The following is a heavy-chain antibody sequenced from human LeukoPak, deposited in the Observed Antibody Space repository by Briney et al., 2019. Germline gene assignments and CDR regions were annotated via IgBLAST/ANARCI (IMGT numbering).Heavy chain of an antibody. V-gene: IGHV4-39*01. Sequence: PSETLSLTCTVSGGSISISSYYWGWVRQPPGKGLEWIGSVYYSGNTYYCPSLKSRVTISADTSKNQFSLKVSSVTAADTAVYYCARHNAPSHPFDSWGQGTLVTVSS. CDR1: GGSISISSYY. J-gene: IGHJ4*02. CDR3: ARHNAPSHPFDS. CDR2: VYYSGNT.